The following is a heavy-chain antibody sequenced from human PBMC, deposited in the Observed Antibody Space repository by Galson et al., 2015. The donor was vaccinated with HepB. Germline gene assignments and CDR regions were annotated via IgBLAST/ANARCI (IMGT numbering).Heavy chain of an antibody. D-gene: IGHD3-10*01. CDR2: ISSTGANM. V-gene: IGHV3-48*02. Sequence: SLRLSCAASGFTFSSYTMNWVRQAPGKGLESVSYISSTGANMYYADSAKGRFTITRDNSQNSLYLQMNSLRYEDTAVYYCARVYFGSGSSSAYWYFDLWGRGALVTVSS. J-gene: IGHJ2*01. CDR1: GFTFSSYT. CDR3: ARVYFGSGSSSAYWYFDL.